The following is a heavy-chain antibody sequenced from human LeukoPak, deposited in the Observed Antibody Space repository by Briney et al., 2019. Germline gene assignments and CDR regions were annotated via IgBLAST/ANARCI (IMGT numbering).Heavy chain of an antibody. CDR3: ARGGEYFDSNDYIKTFDY. Sequence: GGSLRLSCAGSGFTVSSSYMNWVPQAPGKGLVWVSVIYSGGSTYYADSVKGRFTISRDNSKNTRYLQINSLRAEDTAVYYCARGGEYFDSNDYIKTFDYWGQGTLVTVSS. CDR1: GFTVSSSY. D-gene: IGHD3-22*01. J-gene: IGHJ4*02. V-gene: IGHV3-53*01. CDR2: IYSGGST.